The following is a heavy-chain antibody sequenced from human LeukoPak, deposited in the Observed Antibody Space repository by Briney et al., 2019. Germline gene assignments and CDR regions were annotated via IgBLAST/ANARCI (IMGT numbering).Heavy chain of an antibody. D-gene: IGHD5-24*01. V-gene: IGHV1-2*02. J-gene: IGHJ4*02. CDR3: AREGSGGYSPDY. Sequence: GASVKVSCKASGYRFTAYYIHWVRQAPGQGLEWMGWINPNSGGTNYAQKFQGRVTMTRDTSIRTADMELSRVTSDDTAVYYCAREGSGGYSPDYWGQGTLVTVSS. CDR2: INPNSGGT. CDR1: GYRFTAYY.